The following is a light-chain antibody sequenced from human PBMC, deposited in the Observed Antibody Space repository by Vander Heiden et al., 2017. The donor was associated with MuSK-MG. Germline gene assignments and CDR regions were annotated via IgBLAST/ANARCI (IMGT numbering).Light chain of an antibody. CDR1: QSVSSN. CDR3: QRDTDCRRT. J-gene: IGKJ2*01. Sequence: EIVMTQSPATLSVSPGERATLSCRASQSVSSNLAWYQQKPGQAPRLLIYGASTRATGIPARSSASGPGTEFTLTISSLKSEDFPVSYCQRDTDCRRTLGQGTKMEIK. V-gene: IGKV3-15*01. CDR2: GAS.